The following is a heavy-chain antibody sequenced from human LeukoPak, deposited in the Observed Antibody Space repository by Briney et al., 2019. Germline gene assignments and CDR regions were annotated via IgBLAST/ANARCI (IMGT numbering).Heavy chain of an antibody. V-gene: IGHV3-23*01. D-gene: IGHD1-14*01. CDR3: AKDEGRGCRKAYYFDC. Sequence: GGSLRLSCAASGFTLSSYAMSWLRQARGEGLEWVSAISGSGGSTYSADSVKGRFTISRDNSKNTLYLQMNSLRAEDTAVYYCAKDEGRGCRKAYYFDCWGQGSLVTV. CDR1: GFTLSSYA. CDR2: ISGSGGST. J-gene: IGHJ4*02.